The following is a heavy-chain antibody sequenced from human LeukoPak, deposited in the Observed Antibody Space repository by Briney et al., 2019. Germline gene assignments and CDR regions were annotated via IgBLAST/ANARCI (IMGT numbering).Heavy chain of an antibody. Sequence: SETLSLTCTVSGGSISSYYWSWIRPPPGKGLEWIGYIYYSGSTNYNPSLKSRVTISVDTSKDQFSLKLSSVTAADTAVYYCARVVTLFDYYYYMDVWGKGTTVTVSS. CDR1: GGSISSYY. V-gene: IGHV4-59*01. CDR3: ARVVTLFDYYYYMDV. D-gene: IGHD4-23*01. J-gene: IGHJ6*03. CDR2: IYYSGST.